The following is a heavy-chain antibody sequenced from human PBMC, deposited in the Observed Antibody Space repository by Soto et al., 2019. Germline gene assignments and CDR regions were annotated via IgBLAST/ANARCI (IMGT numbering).Heavy chain of an antibody. D-gene: IGHD6-19*01. J-gene: IGHJ1*01. CDR2: ISGSGGTT. V-gene: IGHV3-23*01. Sequence: GGSLILSCAASGCTFISYGRSWVRQAPGKGLEWVSAISGSGGTTYYADSVKGRFTISRDNSKNTLYLQMNSLRAEDTAVYYCAKDSGAVAGQEPQHWGQGTLVTVSS. CDR3: AKDSGAVAGQEPQH. CDR1: GCTFISYG.